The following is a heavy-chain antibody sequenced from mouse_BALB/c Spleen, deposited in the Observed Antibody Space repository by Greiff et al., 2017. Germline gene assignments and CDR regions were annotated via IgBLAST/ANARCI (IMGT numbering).Heavy chain of an antibody. J-gene: IGHJ3*01. D-gene: IGHD3-3*01. Sequence: DLVKPGASVKLSCKASGYTFTSYWINWIKQRPGQGLEWIGRIAPGSGSTYYNEMFKGKATLTVDTSSSTAYIQLSSLSSEASAVYFCARGDGFAYWGQGTLVTVSA. CDR3: ARGDGFAY. CDR2: IAPGSGST. CDR1: GYTFTSYW. V-gene: IGHV1S41*01.